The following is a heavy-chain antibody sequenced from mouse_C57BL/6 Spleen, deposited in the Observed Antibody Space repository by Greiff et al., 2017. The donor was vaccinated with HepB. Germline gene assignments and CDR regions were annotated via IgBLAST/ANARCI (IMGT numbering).Heavy chain of an antibody. CDR1: GYTFTSYW. CDR2: IHPNSGST. CDR3: ARGNYGYDSYYFDY. Sequence: QVQLQQPGAELVKPGASVKLSCKASGYTFTSYWMHWVKQRPGQGLEWIGMIHPNSGSTNYNEKFKGKATLTVDKSASTAYMQLSSLTSEDSAVYYCARGNYGYDSYYFDYWGQGTTLTVSS. V-gene: IGHV1-64*01. J-gene: IGHJ2*01. D-gene: IGHD2-2*01.